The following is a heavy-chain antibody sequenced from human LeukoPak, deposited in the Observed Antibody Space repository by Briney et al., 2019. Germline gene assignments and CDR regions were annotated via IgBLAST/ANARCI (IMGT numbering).Heavy chain of an antibody. Sequence: ASVKVSCKASGYTFTSYGISWVRQAPGQGLEWMGGIIPIFGTANYTQKFQGRVTITTDESTSTAYMELSSLRSEDTAVYYCARENWAVAFDIWGQGTMVTVSS. J-gene: IGHJ3*02. CDR3: ARENWAVAFDI. V-gene: IGHV1-69*05. CDR2: IIPIFGTA. D-gene: IGHD7-27*01. CDR1: GYTFTSYG.